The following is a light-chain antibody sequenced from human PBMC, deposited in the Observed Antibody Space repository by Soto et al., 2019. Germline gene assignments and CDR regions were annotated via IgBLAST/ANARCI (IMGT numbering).Light chain of an antibody. J-gene: IGKJ4*01. CDR1: QDIRNY. V-gene: IGKV1-9*01. Sequence: IQLTQSPSSLCASVGDRVTVTCRASQDIRNYLAWYQQKPGKAPKLLICDASTLSSGVPSRFSGSGSGTDFTLTISGLQPEDFKAYYCQQLRSYPSTFGGGTKVDIK. CDR3: QQLRSYPST. CDR2: DAS.